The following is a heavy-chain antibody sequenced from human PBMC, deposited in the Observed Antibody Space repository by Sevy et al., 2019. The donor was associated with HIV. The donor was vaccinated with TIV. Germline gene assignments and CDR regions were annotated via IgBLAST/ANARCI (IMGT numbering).Heavy chain of an antibody. J-gene: IGHJ5*02. CDR3: ARAPPVRSGDDSLNWFDP. CDR2: IYYTGTT. Sequence: SETLSLTCTVSGGSISAYYWTWIRQTPGKRLEYIGYIYYTGTTNYNPSLKSRVTISVDTSKNQFSLKLSSVTAADTAIYYWARAPPVRSGDDSLNWFDPWGQGTLVTVSS. V-gene: IGHV4-59*01. D-gene: IGHD5-12*01. CDR1: GGSISAYY.